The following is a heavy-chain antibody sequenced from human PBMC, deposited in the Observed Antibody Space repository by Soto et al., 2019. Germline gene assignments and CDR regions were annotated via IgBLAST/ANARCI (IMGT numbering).Heavy chain of an antibody. Sequence: GGSLRLSCAASGFTFSSYAMSWVRQAPGKGLEWVSAISGSGGSTYYADSVKGRFTISRDNSKNTLYLQMNSLRAEDTAVYYCAKDAVVVAATLDYYYYMDVWGKGTTVTVSS. D-gene: IGHD2-15*01. CDR1: GFTFSSYA. CDR2: ISGSGGST. J-gene: IGHJ6*03. CDR3: AKDAVVVAATLDYYYYMDV. V-gene: IGHV3-23*01.